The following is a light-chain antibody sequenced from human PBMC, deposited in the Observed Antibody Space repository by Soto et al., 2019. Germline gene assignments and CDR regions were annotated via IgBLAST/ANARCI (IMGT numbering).Light chain of an antibody. CDR1: TGPVTIGHW. V-gene: IGLV7-46*01. CDR2: DTS. CDR3: FLSYNSARPVV. J-gene: IGLJ2*01. Sequence: QSVVTQEPSLTVSPGGTVTLTCDSNTGPVTIGHWLYWFQQKPGHAPRTLIYDTSKKHSWTPSRFSGSLLGGKAALTLSGAQPEDEADYYCFLSYNSARPVVFGGGTKLTVL.